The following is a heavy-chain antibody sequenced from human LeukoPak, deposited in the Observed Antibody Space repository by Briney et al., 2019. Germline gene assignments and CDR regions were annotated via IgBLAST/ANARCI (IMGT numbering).Heavy chain of an antibody. CDR1: GYTFTSYA. J-gene: IGHJ5*02. D-gene: IGHD3-9*01. V-gene: IGHV7-4-1*02. CDR3: ARAIRYFDWLYSTDGWFDP. Sequence: GASVKVSCKASGYTFTSYAMNWVRQAPGQGLEWMGWINTNTGNPTYAQGFTGRFVFSLDTSVSTAYLQISSLKAEDTAVYYCARAIRYFDWLYSTDGWFDPWGQGTLVTVSS. CDR2: INTNTGNP.